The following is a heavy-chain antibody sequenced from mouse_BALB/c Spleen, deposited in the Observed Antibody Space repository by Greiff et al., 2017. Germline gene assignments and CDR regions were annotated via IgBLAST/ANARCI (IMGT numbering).Heavy chain of an antibody. Sequence: EVHLVESGGGLVQPGGSRKLSCAASGFTFSSFGMHWVRQAPEKGLEWVAYISSGSSTIYYADTVKGRFTISRDNPKNTLFLQMTSLRSEDTAMYYCAREGITTVVSRVAMDYWGQGTSVTVSS. CDR3: AREGITTVVSRVAMDY. CDR2: ISSGSSTI. V-gene: IGHV5-17*02. J-gene: IGHJ4*01. CDR1: GFTFSSFG. D-gene: IGHD1-1*01.